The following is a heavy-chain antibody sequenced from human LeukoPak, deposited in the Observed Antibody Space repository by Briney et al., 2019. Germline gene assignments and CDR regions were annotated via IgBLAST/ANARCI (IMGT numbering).Heavy chain of an antibody. V-gene: IGHV4-34*01. CDR3: PRGQRYYYDSSGDNWFAP. J-gene: IGHJ5*02. CDR2: INHSGST. Sequence: PSETLSLTCAVYGGSFSGYYWSWIRQPPRKGLEWIGEINHSGSTNYNPSLKSRVTISVDTSKNQFSLKLSSVNAADTGVYYWPRGQRYYYDSSGDNWFAPGGTGTLVTGS. CDR1: GGSFSGYY. D-gene: IGHD3-22*01.